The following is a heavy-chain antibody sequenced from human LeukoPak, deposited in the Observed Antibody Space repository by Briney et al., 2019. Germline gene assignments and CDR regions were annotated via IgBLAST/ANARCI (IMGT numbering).Heavy chain of an antibody. CDR3: AKADQGGKGPYYYYMDV. Sequence: PGGALRLSCAAPGFTFSCYGMHWVRQAPGKGLEWVALIRYDGSNKYYVDSVKGRFTISRDNSKNTLYLQMNSLRAEDTAVYYCAKADQGGKGPYYYYMDVWGKGTTVTISS. CDR2: IRYDGSNK. CDR1: GFTFSCYG. D-gene: IGHD4-23*01. J-gene: IGHJ6*03. V-gene: IGHV3-30*02.